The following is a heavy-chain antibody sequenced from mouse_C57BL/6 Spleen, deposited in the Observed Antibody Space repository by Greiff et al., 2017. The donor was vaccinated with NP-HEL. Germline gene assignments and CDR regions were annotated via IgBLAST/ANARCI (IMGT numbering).Heavy chain of an antibody. Sequence: QVQLQQPGAELVKPGASVKLSCKASGYTFTSYWMHWVKQRPGQGLEWIGMIHPNSGSTNYNEKFKSKATLTVDKSSSTAYMQLSSLTSEDSAVYYWARRGSSGYFYYFDYWGQGTTLTVSA. D-gene: IGHD3-2*02. CDR2: IHPNSGST. CDR1: GYTFTSYW. CDR3: ARRGSSGYFYYFDY. J-gene: IGHJ2*01. V-gene: IGHV1-64*01.